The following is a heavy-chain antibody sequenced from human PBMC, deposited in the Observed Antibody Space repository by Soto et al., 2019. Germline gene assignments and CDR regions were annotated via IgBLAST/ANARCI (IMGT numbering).Heavy chain of an antibody. V-gene: IGHV4-38-2*02. CDR3: ATDKRVTMVGGWFDP. D-gene: IGHD3-10*01. J-gene: IGHJ5*02. Sequence: PSETLYLTCVISGCSITSGYYWGWVRQSPGKGLEWIGSIYHDGKTYYRPSLRSRLTISVDTSKNHFSMRLASVTAADTAVYYCATDKRVTMVGGWFDPWVQGILFTVAS. CDR2: IYHDGKT. CDR1: GCSITSGYY.